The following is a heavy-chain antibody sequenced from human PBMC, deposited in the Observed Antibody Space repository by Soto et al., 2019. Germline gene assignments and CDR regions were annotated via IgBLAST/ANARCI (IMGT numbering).Heavy chain of an antibody. D-gene: IGHD6-13*01. J-gene: IGHJ4*02. CDR2: VSFDGSNK. CDR3: ARDQTGITTAGGGRIDH. V-gene: IGHV3-30-3*01. Sequence: QVQLVESGGGVVQPGRSLRLSCAASGFTFSTHAMHWVRQAPGKGLECVAIVSFDGSNKYYADSVKGRFTISRDNSKNTLYLQMSRLTPEDTAFYYCARDQTGITTAGGGRIDHWGQGTLVTVSS. CDR1: GFTFSTHA.